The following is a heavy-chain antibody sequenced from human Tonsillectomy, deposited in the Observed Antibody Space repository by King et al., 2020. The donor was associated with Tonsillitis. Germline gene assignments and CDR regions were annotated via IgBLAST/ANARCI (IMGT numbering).Heavy chain of an antibody. CDR2: ISSSSSYT. D-gene: IGHD3-22*01. CDR1: GFTFSDYY. Sequence: VQLVESGGGLVKPGGSLRLSCAASGFTFSDYYMTWIRQAPGKGLEWLSYISSSSSYTNYADSVKGRFTISRDNAKNSLYLQMNSLIAEDTAVYYCARDSDYYDRSEYLGMDVWGKGTTVTVSS. CDR3: ARDSDYYDRSEYLGMDV. V-gene: IGHV3-11*05. J-gene: IGHJ6*04.